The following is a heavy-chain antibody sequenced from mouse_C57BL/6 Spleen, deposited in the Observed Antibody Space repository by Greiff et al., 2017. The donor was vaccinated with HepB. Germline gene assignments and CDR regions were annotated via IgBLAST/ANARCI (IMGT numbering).Heavy chain of an antibody. D-gene: IGHD2-10*01. J-gene: IGHJ2*01. CDR3: ARSPYYGNYVDY. Sequence: QVQLQQPGAELVRPGSSVKLSCKASGYTFTSYWMHWVKQRPIQGLEWIGNIDPSDSETHYNQKFKDKATLTVDKSSSTAYMQLSSLTSEDSAVYYCARSPYYGNYVDYWGQGTTLTVSS. V-gene: IGHV1-52*01. CDR2: IDPSDSET. CDR1: GYTFTSYW.